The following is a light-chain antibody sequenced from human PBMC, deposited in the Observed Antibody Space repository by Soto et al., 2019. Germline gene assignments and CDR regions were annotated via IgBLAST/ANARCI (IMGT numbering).Light chain of an antibody. CDR3: AAWDDSLNGPVCV. CDR2: SNN. J-gene: IGLJ1*01. CDR1: SSNIGSNT. V-gene: IGLV1-44*01. Sequence: QSVLTQPPSASGTPGQRVTISCSGSSSNIGSNTVNWYQQLPGTAPKLLIYSNNQRPSGVPDRFSGSKSGTSASLAISGLQSEDEADYYCAAWDDSLNGPVCVFGTRTKVTVL.